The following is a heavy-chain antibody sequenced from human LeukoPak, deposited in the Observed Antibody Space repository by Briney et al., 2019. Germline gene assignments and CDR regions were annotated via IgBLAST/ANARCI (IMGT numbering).Heavy chain of an antibody. V-gene: IGHV4-39*07. CDR1: GGSISSSSYY. J-gene: IGHJ4*02. D-gene: IGHD3-3*01. CDR2: IYYSGST. Sequence: SETLSLTCTVSGGSISSSSYYWGWIRQPPGKGLEWIGSIYYSGSTYYNPSLKSRVTISVDTSKNQFSLKLSSVTAADTAVYYCARVRVLRFLEWFNFDYWGQGTLVTVSS. CDR3: ARVRVLRFLEWFNFDY.